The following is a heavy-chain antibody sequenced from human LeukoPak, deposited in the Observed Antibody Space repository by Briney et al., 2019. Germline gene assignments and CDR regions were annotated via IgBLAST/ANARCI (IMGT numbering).Heavy chain of an antibody. CDR3: AKDRYYGSGTDGKYYFDY. CDR2: ISTGGGST. CDR1: GFTFNNYA. V-gene: IGHV3-23*01. D-gene: IGHD3-10*01. Sequence: GGSLRLSCAASGFTFNNYAMSWVRQAPGKGLEWVSGISTGGGSTYYADSVKGRFTISRGNSKNTLRLQMNSLRAEDAAVYYCAKDRYYGSGTDGKYYFDYWGQGTLVTVSS. J-gene: IGHJ4*02.